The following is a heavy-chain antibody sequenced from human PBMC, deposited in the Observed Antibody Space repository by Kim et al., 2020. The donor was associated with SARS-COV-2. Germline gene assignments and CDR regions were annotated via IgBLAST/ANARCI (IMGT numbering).Heavy chain of an antibody. CDR3: ARNRGAGYHYYMDV. Sequence: GGSLRLSCAASGFTFSNHGMHWVRQAPGKGLEWVAIIWYDGSKEYYADSVKGRFTISRDNSKNTLYLQMNSLRAEDTAVYYCARNRGAGYHYYMDVWGTG. V-gene: IGHV3-33*01. CDR1: GFTFSNHG. D-gene: IGHD3-16*01. J-gene: IGHJ6*03. CDR2: IWYDGSKE.